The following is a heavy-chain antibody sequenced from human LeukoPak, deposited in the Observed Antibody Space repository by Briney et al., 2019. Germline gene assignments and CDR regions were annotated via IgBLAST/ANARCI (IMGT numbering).Heavy chain of an antibody. D-gene: IGHD3-3*01. V-gene: IGHV1-2*06. J-gene: IGHJ4*02. CDR2: INPNSGGT. CDR1: GYTFTGYY. CDR3: ARGSREWLVSTFDS. Sequence: ASVKVSCKAPGYTFTGYYMHWVRQAPGQGLEWMGRINPNSGGTNYAQKFQGRVTMTRDTSISTAYMELSRLRSDDTAVYCCARGSREWLVSTFDSWGQGTLVTVSS.